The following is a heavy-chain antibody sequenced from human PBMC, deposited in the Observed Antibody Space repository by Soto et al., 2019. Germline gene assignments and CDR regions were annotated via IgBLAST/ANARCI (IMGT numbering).Heavy chain of an antibody. CDR1: GITFSSYW. Sequence: GGSLRLSCAASGITFSSYWMHWVRQAPGQGLVWVSRIVSDGSTTTYADSVKGRFTISRDNAKNTLYLQMNSLRVEDTAVYYCVRDQRTYEYGMDVWGQGTTVTVSS. J-gene: IGHJ6*02. CDR3: VRDQRTYEYGMDV. D-gene: IGHD3-3*01. V-gene: IGHV3-74*01. CDR2: IVSDGSTT.